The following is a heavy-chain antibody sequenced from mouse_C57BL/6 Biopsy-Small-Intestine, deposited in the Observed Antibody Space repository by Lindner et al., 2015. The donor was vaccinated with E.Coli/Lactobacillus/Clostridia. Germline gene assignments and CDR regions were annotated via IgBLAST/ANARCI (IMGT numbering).Heavy chain of an antibody. Sequence: VQLQESGGGLVKPGGSLKLSCTASGFIFGDHGMHWVRQAPEKGLEWVAYISGSSSTIFHADVLKGRFTISRDNAKNTLFLQMTSLRSEDTAIYYCARNYYGSGYDYWGQGTTLTVSS. V-gene: IGHV5-17*01. CDR1: GFIFGDHG. J-gene: IGHJ2*01. CDR3: ARNYYGSGYDY. D-gene: IGHD1-1*01. CDR2: ISGSSSTI.